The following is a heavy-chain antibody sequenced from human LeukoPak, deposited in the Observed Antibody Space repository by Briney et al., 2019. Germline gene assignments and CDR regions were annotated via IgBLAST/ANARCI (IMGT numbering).Heavy chain of an antibody. D-gene: IGHD3-10*01. CDR1: GYRFINYW. J-gene: IGHJ4*02. CDR2: IYPDDSDI. V-gene: IGHV5-51*01. Sequence: GESLKISCKASGYRFINYWIGWVRQMPGKGLEWMGIIYPDDSDIRYSPSFQGQVTISADRSRSIAYVQWNSLKAPDTAMYYCARQTLGVRGGEWDYWGQGTLVTVSS. CDR3: ARQTLGVRGGEWDY.